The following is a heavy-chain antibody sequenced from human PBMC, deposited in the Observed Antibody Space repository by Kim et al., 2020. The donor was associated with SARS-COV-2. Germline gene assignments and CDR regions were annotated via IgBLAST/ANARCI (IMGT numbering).Heavy chain of an antibody. J-gene: IGHJ5*02. Sequence: YAQGFTGRFVFSLDTSVSTAYLQISSLKAEDTAVYYCARGTAGYHNWFDPWGQGTLVTVSS. CDR3: ARGTAGYHNWFDP. V-gene: IGHV7-4-1*02. D-gene: IGHD3-9*01.